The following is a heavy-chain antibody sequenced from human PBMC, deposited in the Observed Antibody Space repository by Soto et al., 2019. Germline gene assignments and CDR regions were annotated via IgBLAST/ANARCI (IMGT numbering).Heavy chain of an antibody. CDR3: AKTDYGSGTFDS. CDR2: IYPGDSDV. CDR1: GCDFSAYW. J-gene: IGHJ4*02. Sequence: DVQLVQSGAEVKKPGESLRISCKGSGCDFSAYWINWVRQMPGKGLEWMGTIYPGDSDVRYRPSFQGQVTISVDKSISIAYLQWSSLKAADTAIYYCAKTDYGSGTFDSWGQGTLVTVSS. V-gene: IGHV5-51*03. D-gene: IGHD3-10*01.